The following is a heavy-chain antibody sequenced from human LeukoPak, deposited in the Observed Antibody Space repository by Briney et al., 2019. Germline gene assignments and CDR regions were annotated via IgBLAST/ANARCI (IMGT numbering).Heavy chain of an antibody. V-gene: IGHV3-30*04. J-gene: IGHJ4*02. D-gene: IGHD2-2*01. CDR2: ISYDGSNK. Sequence: PGGSLRLSCAASGFTFSNFAMHWVRQAPGKGLEWVSVISYDGSNKYYADSVKGRFTISRDNSKNTPYLRMNSLRAEDTAVYYCARGDIVVVPTAMPLDYWGQGTLVTVSS. CDR3: ARGDIVVVPTAMPLDY. CDR1: GFTFSNFA.